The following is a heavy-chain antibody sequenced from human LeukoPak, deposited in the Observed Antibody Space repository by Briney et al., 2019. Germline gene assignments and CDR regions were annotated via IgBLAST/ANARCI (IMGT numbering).Heavy chain of an antibody. J-gene: IGHJ5*02. CDR3: ARGKRQQAVGSGWFDP. V-gene: IGHV1-18*01. Sequence: ASVKVSCKASGYTFTSYGISWVRQAPGQGREWMGWIGAYNGNTNYAQKLQGRVTMTTDTSTSTAYMELRSLRSDDTAVYYCARGKRQQAVGSGWFDPWGQGTLVTVSS. D-gene: IGHD3-10*01. CDR1: GYTFTSYG. CDR2: IGAYNGNT.